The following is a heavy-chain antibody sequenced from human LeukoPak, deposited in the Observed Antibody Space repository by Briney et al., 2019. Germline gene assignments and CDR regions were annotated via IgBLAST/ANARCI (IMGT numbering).Heavy chain of an antibody. J-gene: IGHJ3*02. CDR2: IYYSGST. CDR1: GGSISSYY. CDR3: ATTTTSGRFMITFGGDDAFDI. V-gene: IGHV4-59*03. D-gene: IGHD3-16*01. Sequence: SETLSLTCTVSGGSISSYYWSWIRQPPGKELEWIGYIYYSGSTNYNPSLKSRVTISVDTSKNQFSLKLTSVTAADTAVYYCATTTTSGRFMITFGGDDAFDIWGQGTMVTVSS.